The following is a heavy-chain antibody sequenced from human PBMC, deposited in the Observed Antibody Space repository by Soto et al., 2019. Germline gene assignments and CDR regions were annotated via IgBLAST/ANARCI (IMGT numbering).Heavy chain of an antibody. V-gene: IGHV3-21*01. CDR1: GFTFSSYS. CDR2: ISSSSSYI. CDR3: TRHEIIVGAAIQPWYFDL. D-gene: IGHD1-26*01. J-gene: IGHJ2*01. Sequence: GGSLRLSCAASGFTFSSYSMNWVRQAPGKGLEWVSSISSSSSYIYYADSVKGRFTISRDNAKNSLYLQMNSLRAEDTAVYYCTRHEIIVGAAIQPWYFDLWGRGTPVT.